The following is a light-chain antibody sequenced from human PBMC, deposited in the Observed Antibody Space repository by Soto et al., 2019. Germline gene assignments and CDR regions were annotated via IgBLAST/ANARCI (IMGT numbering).Light chain of an antibody. CDR1: QNINDW. Sequence: DIQMTQSPSTLSASVGDRVTITCRASQNINDWLAWYQQKPGKAPKLLIPDASNLESGVPSRFSGSGSGTEFTLTISSLQPDDFATYYCQHYNSYSEAFGQGTKVDIK. J-gene: IGKJ1*01. CDR2: DAS. CDR3: QHYNSYSEA. V-gene: IGKV1-5*01.